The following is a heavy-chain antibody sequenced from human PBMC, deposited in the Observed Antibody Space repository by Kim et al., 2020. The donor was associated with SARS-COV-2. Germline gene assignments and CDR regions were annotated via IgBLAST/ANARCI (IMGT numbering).Heavy chain of an antibody. J-gene: IGHJ4*02. CDR3: ARGGPGGSSGYLYFDY. V-gene: IGHV4-34*01. Sequence: SETLSLTCAVYGGSFSGYYWSWIRQPPGKGLEWIGEINHSGSTNYNPSLKSRVTISVDTSKNQFSLKLSSVTAADTAVYYCARGGPGGSSGYLYFDYWGQGTLVTVSS. CDR2: INHSGST. D-gene: IGHD3-22*01. CDR1: GGSFSGYY.